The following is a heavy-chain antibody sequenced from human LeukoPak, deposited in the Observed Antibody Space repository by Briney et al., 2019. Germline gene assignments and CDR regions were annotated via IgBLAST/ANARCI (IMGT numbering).Heavy chain of an antibody. V-gene: IGHV1-69*01. CDR3: ARPLEGYGGNLLAVAGY. J-gene: IGHJ4*02. D-gene: IGHD4-23*01. CDR2: IIPIFGTR. CDR1: VGTFSSCA. Sequence: GSSVKVSFKAAVGTFSSCAISWVRQAPAQGLEWMGGIIPIFGTRNYAQKFQGRVTSTADESTSTAYMELSSLRSEDTAVYYCARPLEGYGGNLLAVAGYWRQGTLVSDCS.